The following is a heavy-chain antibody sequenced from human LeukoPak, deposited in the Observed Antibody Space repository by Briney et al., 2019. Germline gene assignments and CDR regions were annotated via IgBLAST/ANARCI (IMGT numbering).Heavy chain of an antibody. D-gene: IGHD5-24*01. Sequence: VSVKVSCKASGYTFTSDYMHWVRQAPGQGLEWMGIINPSGGSTSYAQKFQGRVTMTRDTSKNQFSLKLSSVTAADTAVYYCAREVGYNYFWGQGALVTVSS. V-gene: IGHV1-46*01. J-gene: IGHJ4*02. CDR2: INPSGGST. CDR1: GYTFTSDY. CDR3: AREVGYNYF.